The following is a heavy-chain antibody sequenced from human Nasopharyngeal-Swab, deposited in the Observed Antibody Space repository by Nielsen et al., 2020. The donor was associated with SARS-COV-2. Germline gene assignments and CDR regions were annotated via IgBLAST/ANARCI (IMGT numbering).Heavy chain of an antibody. CDR1: GFTFSSYS. Sequence: GESLKISCAASGFTFSSYSMNWVRQAPGKGLEWVSYISSSSSTIYYADSVKGRFTISRDNAKNSLYLQMNSLRAEDTAVYYCARGPHLGVQGVSWFDPWGQGTLVTVSS. CDR2: ISSSSSTI. CDR3: ARGPHLGVQGVSWFDP. D-gene: IGHD3-10*01. J-gene: IGHJ5*02. V-gene: IGHV3-48*04.